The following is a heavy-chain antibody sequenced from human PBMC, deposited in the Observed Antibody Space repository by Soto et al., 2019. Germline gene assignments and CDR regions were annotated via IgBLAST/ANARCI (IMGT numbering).Heavy chain of an antibody. CDR1: GGTFSSYA. V-gene: IGHV1-69*13. D-gene: IGHD3-10*01. J-gene: IGHJ6*02. CDR3: ARLYDFGENYYYYGMDV. CDR2: IIPIFGTA. Sequence: ASVKVSCKASGGTFSSYAISWVRQAPGQGLEWMGGIIPIFGTANYAQKFQGRVTITADESTSTAYMELSSLRSEDTAVYYCARLYDFGENYYYYGMDVWGQGTTVTVSS.